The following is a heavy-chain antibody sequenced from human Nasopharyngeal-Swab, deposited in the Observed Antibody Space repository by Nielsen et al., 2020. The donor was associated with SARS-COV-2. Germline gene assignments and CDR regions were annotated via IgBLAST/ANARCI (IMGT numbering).Heavy chain of an antibody. V-gene: IGHV1-24*01. J-gene: IGHJ5*02. Sequence: ASANVSCKVSGYTLTELSMHWVRQAPGKGLEWMGGFDPEDGETIYAQKFQGRVTMTEDTSTDTAYMELSSLRSEDTAVYYCATGPGIAAAGSGSGWFDPWGQGTLVTVSS. CDR3: ATGPGIAAAGSGSGWFDP. CDR2: FDPEDGET. D-gene: IGHD6-13*01. CDR1: GYTLTELS.